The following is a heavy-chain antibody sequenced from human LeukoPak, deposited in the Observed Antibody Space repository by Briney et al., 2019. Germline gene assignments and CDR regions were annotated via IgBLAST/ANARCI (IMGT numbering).Heavy chain of an antibody. Sequence: GASVKVPCKASGYTFTSYDINWVRQATGQGLEWMGWMNPNSGNTGYAQKFQGRVTMTRNTSISTAYMELSSLRSEDTAVYYCARRVLTGYRPYNWFDPWGQGTLVTVSS. CDR2: MNPNSGNT. CDR3: ARRVLTGYRPYNWFDP. J-gene: IGHJ5*02. V-gene: IGHV1-8*01. D-gene: IGHD3-9*01. CDR1: GYTFTSYD.